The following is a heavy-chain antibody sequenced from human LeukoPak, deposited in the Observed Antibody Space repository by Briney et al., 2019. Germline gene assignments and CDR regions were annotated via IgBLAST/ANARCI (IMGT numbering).Heavy chain of an antibody. V-gene: IGHV1-18*01. CDR3: ARSSSLGSDFWTNWGGDYYYMDV. J-gene: IGHJ6*03. Sequence: ASVKVSCKASGYTFTSYGTSWVRQAPGQGLEWMGWISAYNGNTNYAQKLQGRVTMTTDTSTSTAYMELRSLRSDDTAVYYCARSSSLGSDFWTNWGGDYYYMDVWGKGTTVTVSS. D-gene: IGHD3-3*01. CDR1: GYTFTSYG. CDR2: ISAYNGNT.